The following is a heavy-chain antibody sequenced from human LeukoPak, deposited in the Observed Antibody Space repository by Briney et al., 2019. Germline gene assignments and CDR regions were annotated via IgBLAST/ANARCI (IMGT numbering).Heavy chain of an antibody. CDR1: GFSLSISGVG. J-gene: IGHJ4*02. CDR2: IYWNDDK. V-gene: IGHV2-5*01. CDR3: THRLSTTWYGN. Sequence: SGPTLVNPTQTLTLTCTFSGFSLSISGVGVGWIRQPPGKALEWLTLIYWNDDKRYSPSLKGRLTITKDTSKNQVVLTMTNMDPVDTATYYCTHRLSTTWYGNWGQGTLVTVSS. D-gene: IGHD6-13*01.